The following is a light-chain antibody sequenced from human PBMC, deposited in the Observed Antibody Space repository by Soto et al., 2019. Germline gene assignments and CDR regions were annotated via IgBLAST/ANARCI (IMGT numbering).Light chain of an antibody. CDR3: HSYDSSLSGWV. CDR1: SSNIGAGYD. J-gene: IGLJ3*02. Sequence: QAVVTQPPSVSGAPGQRVTISCTGSSSNIGAGYDVHWYQQLPGTAPKLLIYGNSNRPSGVPDRFSGSKSGTSASLAITGLQVEDEADYYCHSYDSSLSGWVFGGGTKVTVL. V-gene: IGLV1-40*01. CDR2: GNS.